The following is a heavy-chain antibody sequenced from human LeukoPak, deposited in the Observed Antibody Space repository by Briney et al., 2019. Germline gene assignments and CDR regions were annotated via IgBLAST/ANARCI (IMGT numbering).Heavy chain of an antibody. CDR2: ISYDGSNK. V-gene: IGHV3-30-3*01. CDR1: GFTFSSYA. Sequence: GRSLRLSCAASGFTFSSYAMHWVRQAPGKGLEWVAVISYDGSNKYYADSVKGRFTISRDNSKNTLYLQMNSLRAEDTAVYYCARTRFDYCGQGTLVTVSS. CDR3: ARTRFDY. D-gene: IGHD3-16*01. J-gene: IGHJ4*02.